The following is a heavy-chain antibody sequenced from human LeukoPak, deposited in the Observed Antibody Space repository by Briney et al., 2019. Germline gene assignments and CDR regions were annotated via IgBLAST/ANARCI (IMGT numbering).Heavy chain of an antibody. V-gene: IGHV3-11*01. CDR3: ARDYYDSSGCIDY. D-gene: IGHD3-22*01. Sequence: GGSLRLSCAASGFTFSDYYMSWIRQAPGKGLEWVSYISRSDSSIYYADFVRGRFTISRDNAKNSLYLHMNSLRAEDTAVYYCARDYYDSSGCIDYWGQGTLVTVSS. CDR2: ISRSDSSI. J-gene: IGHJ4*02. CDR1: GFTFSDYY.